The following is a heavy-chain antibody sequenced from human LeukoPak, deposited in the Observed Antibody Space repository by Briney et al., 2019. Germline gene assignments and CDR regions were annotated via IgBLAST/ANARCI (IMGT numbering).Heavy chain of an antibody. CDR3: ARHYGP. D-gene: IGHD3-16*01. V-gene: IGHV4-34*01. CDR2: IYSSGST. Sequence: SETLSLTCAVYGGSFSGYYWSWIRQPPGKGLEWIGSIYSSGSTYYNPSLKSRVTISVDTSKNQFSLKLSSVTAADTAVYYCARHYGPWGQGTLVTVSS. J-gene: IGHJ5*02. CDR1: GGSFSGYY.